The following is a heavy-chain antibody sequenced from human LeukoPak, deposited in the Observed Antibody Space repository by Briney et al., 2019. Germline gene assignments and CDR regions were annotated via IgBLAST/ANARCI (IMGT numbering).Heavy chain of an antibody. CDR1: GFTFSSYA. CDR2: ISYDGSNK. J-gene: IGHJ4*02. Sequence: GLLRLSCTASGFTFSSYAMHWVRQAPSKGLEWVAVISYDGSNKYYADSVKGRFTISRDNSKNSLYLQMNSLRAEDTALYYCARRVQYYFGYWGQGTLVTVSS. CDR3: ARRVQYYFGY. V-gene: IGHV3-30-3*01.